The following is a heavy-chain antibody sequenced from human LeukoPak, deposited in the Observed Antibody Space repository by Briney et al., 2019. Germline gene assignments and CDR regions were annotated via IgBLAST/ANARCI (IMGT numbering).Heavy chain of an antibody. CDR1: GGSISSSNW. J-gene: IGHJ5*02. CDR3: ARDTYYGSGSYSRFDP. CDR2: IYHSGST. V-gene: IGHV4-4*02. D-gene: IGHD3-10*01. Sequence: PSETLSLTCAVSGGSISSSNWWSWVRPPPGKGLEWIGEIYHSGSTNYNPSLKSRVTISVDKSKNQFSLKLSSVTAADTAVYYCARDTYYGSGSYSRFDPWGQGTLVTVSS.